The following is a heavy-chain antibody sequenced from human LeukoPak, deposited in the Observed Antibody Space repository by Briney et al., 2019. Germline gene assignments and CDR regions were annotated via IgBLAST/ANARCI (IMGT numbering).Heavy chain of an antibody. CDR3: ARVFYGDYGIYLFDY. V-gene: IGHV4-59*01. J-gene: IGHJ4*02. CDR1: GGSISSYY. D-gene: IGHD4-17*01. CDR2: IYYSGST. Sequence: SETLSLTCTVSGGSISSYYWSWIRQPPGKGLEWIGYIYYSGSTNYNPSLKSRVTISVDTSKNQFSLKLSSVAAADTAVYYCARVFYGDYGIYLFDYWGQGTLVTVSS.